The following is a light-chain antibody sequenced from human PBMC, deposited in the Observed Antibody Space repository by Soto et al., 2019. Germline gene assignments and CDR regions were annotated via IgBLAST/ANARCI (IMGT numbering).Light chain of an antibody. CDR1: QSVSSD. CDR3: QQYTNTNNPWM. CDR2: DAS. J-gene: IGKJ1*01. V-gene: IGKV3D-15*01. Sequence: EIVMTQAPATLSVSPGEGATLSCRAIQSVSSDLAWYHQKPGQAPRLLIYDASNRATGIPARFSGSGSGTEFTLIISGLQPEDSATYYCQQYTNTNNPWMLGQGTNVDIK.